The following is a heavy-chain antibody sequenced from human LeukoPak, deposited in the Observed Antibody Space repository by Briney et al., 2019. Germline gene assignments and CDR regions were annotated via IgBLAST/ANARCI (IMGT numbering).Heavy chain of an antibody. CDR2: INPSDGDT. J-gene: IGHJ4*02. D-gene: IGHD3-16*01. CDR3: ARDQGRAADYVWGSYFDY. V-gene: IGHV1-46*01. Sequence: GASVNVSCKASGYTFTGYYMHWVRQAPGQGLEWMGIINPSDGDTLYAQMFKGRVTLTRDTSTSTVYMELSSLKSEDTAVYFCARDQGRAADYVWGSYFDYWGQGALVTVSS. CDR1: GYTFTGYY.